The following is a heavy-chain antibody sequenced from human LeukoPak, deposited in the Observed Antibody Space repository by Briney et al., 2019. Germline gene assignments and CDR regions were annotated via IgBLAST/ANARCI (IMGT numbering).Heavy chain of an antibody. D-gene: IGHD5-18*01. CDR1: GFTFSSYW. J-gene: IGHJ4*02. CDR3: ARDLRGYSYGALDY. CDR2: INSDGSST. Sequence: GGSLRLSCAASGFTFSSYWMHWVRQAPGKGLVWASRINSDGSSTSYADSVKGRFTISRDNAKNTLYLQMNSLRAEDTAVYYCARDLRGYSYGALDYWGQGTLVTVSS. V-gene: IGHV3-74*01.